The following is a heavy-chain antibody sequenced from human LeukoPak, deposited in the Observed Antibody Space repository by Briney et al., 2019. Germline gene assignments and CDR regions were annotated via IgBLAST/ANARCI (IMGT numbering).Heavy chain of an antibody. CDR1: GYSISSGFY. CDR3: VRDWAYCGGDCYPGY. Sequence: SETLSLACVVSGYSISSGFYWGWIRQPPGKGLEWIGSMSHSGSTYYNPSLKSRLTISVDTSKNQFSLNLRSVTAADTAVYYCVRDWAYCGGDCYPGYWGQGTLVTVSS. V-gene: IGHV4-38-2*02. CDR2: MSHSGST. J-gene: IGHJ4*02. D-gene: IGHD2-21*02.